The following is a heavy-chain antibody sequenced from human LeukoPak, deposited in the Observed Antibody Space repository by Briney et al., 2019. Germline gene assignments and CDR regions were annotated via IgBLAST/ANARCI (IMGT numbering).Heavy chain of an antibody. CDR1: GHFISSGYY. CDR3: ARGKWRYEENYYDSSGGFDY. V-gene: IGHV4-38-2*02. CDR2: IYHSGST. J-gene: IGHJ4*02. Sequence: SETLSLTCTVSGHFISSGYYWGWIRQPPGKGLEWIATIYHSGSTYKNPSLKSRVTISVDTSKNQFSLKLSSVTAADTAVYYCARGKWRYEENYYDSSGGFDYWGQGTLVTVSS. D-gene: IGHD3-22*01.